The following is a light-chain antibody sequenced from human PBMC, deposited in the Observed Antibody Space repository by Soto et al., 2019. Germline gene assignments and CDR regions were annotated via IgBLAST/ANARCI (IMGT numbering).Light chain of an antibody. V-gene: IGKV3-20*01. CDR1: RSVSSRY. Sequence: EIVLMQSPDTLSLSPGERATLSCRASRSVSSRYFAWYQQKPGQAPRLLIYGVSSRATGIPDRFSGSGSGTDFTLTISRLEPEVSAVYFCQQYGDTTYTFGQGTKLEIK. CDR3: QQYGDTTYT. CDR2: GVS. J-gene: IGKJ2*01.